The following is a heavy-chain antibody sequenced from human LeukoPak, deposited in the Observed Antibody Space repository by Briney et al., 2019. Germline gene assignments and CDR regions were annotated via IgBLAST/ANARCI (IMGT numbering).Heavy chain of an antibody. J-gene: IGHJ5*02. CDR1: GYTLTELS. Sequence: ASVKVSCKVSGYTLTELSMHWVRQAPGKGLEWMGGFDPEDGETIYAQKFQGRVTMTEDTSTDTAYTELSSLRSEDTAVYYCATVFRSNGLRGVWFDPWGQGTLVTVSS. V-gene: IGHV1-24*01. D-gene: IGHD2-8*01. CDR2: FDPEDGET. CDR3: ATVFRSNGLRGVWFDP.